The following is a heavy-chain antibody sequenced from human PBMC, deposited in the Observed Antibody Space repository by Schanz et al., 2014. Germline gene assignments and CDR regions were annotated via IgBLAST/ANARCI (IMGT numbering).Heavy chain of an antibody. CDR2: ISPNNGGA. V-gene: IGHV1-2*02. Sequence: QVQLVQSGAEVKKPGASVKVSCKASGYRFTDYHIHWVRQAPGQGLEWMGWISPNNGGANHAQKFQGRVTMARDTSISTAYMELSRLRSDDTAVYYCARGLVRYFAYWGQGPLVTVSS. D-gene: IGHD2-8*02. J-gene: IGHJ4*02. CDR3: ARGLVRYFAY. CDR1: GYRFTDYH.